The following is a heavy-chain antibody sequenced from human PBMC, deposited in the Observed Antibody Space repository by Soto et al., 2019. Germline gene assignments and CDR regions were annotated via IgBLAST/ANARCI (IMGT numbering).Heavy chain of an antibody. CDR3: ARGGGYPASYYCMDV. J-gene: IGHJ6*02. CDR1: GYTFTGYY. Sequence: ASVKVSCKASGYTFTGYYMHWVRQAPGQGLEWMGWINPNSGGTNYAQKFQGRVTMTRDTSISTAYMELSRLRSDDTAVYYCARGGGYPASYYCMDVWGQGTTVTVYS. CDR2: INPNSGGT. D-gene: IGHD5-18*01. V-gene: IGHV1-2*02.